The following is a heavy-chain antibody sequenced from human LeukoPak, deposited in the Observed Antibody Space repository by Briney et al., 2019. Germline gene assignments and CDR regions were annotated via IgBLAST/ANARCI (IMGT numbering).Heavy chain of an antibody. J-gene: IGHJ6*03. CDR1: GFTFDDYA. Sequence: GGSLRLSCAASGFTFDDYAMHWVRQAPGKGLGWVSGISWNSGSISYADSVKGRFTISRDNAKSSLYLQMNSLRAEDMALYYCAKGADRYYYYYYMDVWGKGTTVTVSS. V-gene: IGHV3-9*03. CDR2: ISWNSGSI. CDR3: AKGADRYYYYYYMDV. D-gene: IGHD1-14*01.